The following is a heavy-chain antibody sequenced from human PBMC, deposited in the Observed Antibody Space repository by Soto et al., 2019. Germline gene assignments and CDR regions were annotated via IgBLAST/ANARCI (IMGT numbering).Heavy chain of an antibody. CDR1: GFTYRSYD. Sequence: EVQLVESGGGLVQPGGSLRLSCAAFGFTYRSYDMHWVRQFAGKGLEWVSSLGGAGAREYADSVKGRFIISRDNANNLYLQMDSLRAGDTAIYYCTRASFGVGMDLWGQGTPVTVSS. CDR3: TRASFGVGMDL. V-gene: IGHV3-13*01. J-gene: IGHJ6*02. D-gene: IGHD3-10*01. CDR2: LGGAGAR.